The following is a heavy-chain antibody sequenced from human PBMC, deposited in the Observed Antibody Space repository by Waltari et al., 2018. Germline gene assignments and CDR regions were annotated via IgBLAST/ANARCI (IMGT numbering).Heavy chain of an antibody. Sequence: EVQLVESGGDLVQPGGSLRLTCADSGFTFNNYWMHWVRQAPGKGLAWVSRINVDGSSTVYANSVAGRFTISRDNAKNTVYLEMSGLRAEDTAVYYCTRGEINYSRFDYWGQGSLVTVSS. CDR1: GFTFNNYW. V-gene: IGHV3-74*01. D-gene: IGHD4-4*01. CDR3: TRGEINYSRFDY. CDR2: INVDGSST. J-gene: IGHJ4*02.